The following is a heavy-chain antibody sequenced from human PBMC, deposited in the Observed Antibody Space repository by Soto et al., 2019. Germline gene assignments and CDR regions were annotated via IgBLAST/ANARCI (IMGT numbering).Heavy chain of an antibody. Sequence: SETLSLTCAVYGGSFSGYYWGGIRQPTGKGLEWIGEINHSGSTNYNPSLKSRVTISVDTSKNQFSLKLSSVTAADTAVYYCARGPGKYQLLHPRYFDYWGQGTLVTVSS. CDR1: GGSFSGYY. J-gene: IGHJ4*02. D-gene: IGHD2-2*01. V-gene: IGHV4-34*01. CDR3: ARGPGKYQLLHPRYFDY. CDR2: INHSGST.